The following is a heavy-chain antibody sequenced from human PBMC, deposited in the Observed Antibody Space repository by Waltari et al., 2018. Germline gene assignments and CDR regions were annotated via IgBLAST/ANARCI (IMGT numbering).Heavy chain of an antibody. CDR2: LYHSGDI. CDR1: GLSISSGFY. J-gene: IGHJ5*02. V-gene: IGHV4-38-2*02. Sequence: QVQLQESGPGLVKPSETLSLTCTVSGLSISSGFYWGWIRQSPGRGLEWIGSLYHSGDIYSNPSLQSGFILSRDTSKNQFSLKLSSVTAADTAVYYCVRRFWDGRYYRDAWGQGILVTVSS. CDR3: VRRFWDGRYYRDA. D-gene: IGHD3-22*01.